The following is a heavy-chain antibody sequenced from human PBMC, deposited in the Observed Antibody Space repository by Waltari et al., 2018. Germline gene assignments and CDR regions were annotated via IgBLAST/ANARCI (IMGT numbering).Heavy chain of an antibody. CDR1: GSTLPSFS. J-gene: IGHJ5*02. V-gene: IGHV1-24*01. CDR2: FEPEDGET. D-gene: IGHD1-7*01. CDR3: AKSGITGTTGWFDP. Sequence: QVQLVQSGARVKKPGASVKVPLKVPGSTLPSFSSHWVRQPPGKGLEWIGGFEPEDGETIYAQKSQGRVTMTEDTSTDTAYMELSSLRSEDTAVYYCAKSGITGTTGWFDPWGQGTLVTVSS.